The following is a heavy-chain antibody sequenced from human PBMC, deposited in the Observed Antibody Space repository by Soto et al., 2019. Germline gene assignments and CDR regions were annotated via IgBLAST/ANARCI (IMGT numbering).Heavy chain of an antibody. CDR2: IYYSGST. CDR1: GGSISSGGYY. CDR3: ARVGTKPSIVVVPAAIQHRGDWFDP. Sequence: SEILSLTCTVSGGSISSGGYYWSWIRQHPGKGLEWIGYIYYSGSTYYNPSLKSRVTISVDTSKNQFSLKLSSVTAADTAVYYCARVGTKPSIVVVPAAIQHRGDWFDPWGQGTLVTVSS. J-gene: IGHJ5*02. D-gene: IGHD2-2*01. V-gene: IGHV4-31*03.